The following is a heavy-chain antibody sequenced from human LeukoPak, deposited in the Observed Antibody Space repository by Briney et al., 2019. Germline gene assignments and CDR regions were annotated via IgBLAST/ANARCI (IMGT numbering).Heavy chain of an antibody. J-gene: IGHJ6*04. CDR1: GFTDSSNY. D-gene: IGHD3-10*02. V-gene: IGHV3-7*01. Sequence: GGSLRLSCAASGFTDSSNYMSWVRQAPGKGLEWVANIKQDGSEKYYADSVKGRFTISRDNAKNSLYLQMNSLRAEDTAVYYCAELGITMIGGVWGKGTTVTISS. CDR2: IKQDGSEK. CDR3: AELGITMIGGV.